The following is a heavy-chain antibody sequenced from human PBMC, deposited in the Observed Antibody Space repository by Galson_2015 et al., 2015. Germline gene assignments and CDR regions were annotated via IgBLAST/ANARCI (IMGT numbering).Heavy chain of an antibody. J-gene: IGHJ5*02. CDR2: IYPGDSDT. CDR1: GYSFSHYW. Sequence: QSGAEVKKPGESLKISCKGSGYSFSHYWIAWVRQVPGKGLVWMGIIYPGDSDTIYGPSFQGQVTISADKSISIAYLQWSSLKASDTALYFCTRSANNGPRENWFDPWGQGTLVTVSS. V-gene: IGHV5-51*01. CDR3: TRSANNGPRENWFDP. D-gene: IGHD2-8*01.